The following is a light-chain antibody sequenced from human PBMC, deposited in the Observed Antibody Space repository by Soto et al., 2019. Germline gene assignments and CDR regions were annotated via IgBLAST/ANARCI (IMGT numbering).Light chain of an antibody. J-gene: IGLJ2*01. CDR2: MNN. Sequence: QSVLTQPPSASGTPGQRVTISCSGSSSNIGSNYVYWYQQLPGPAPKLLIYMNNQRPSGVPDRFSGSKSGTSASLAISGLRSEDEADYYCAAWDDSLSGVVFGGGTKLTVL. V-gene: IGLV1-47*01. CDR1: SSNIGSNY. CDR3: AAWDDSLSGVV.